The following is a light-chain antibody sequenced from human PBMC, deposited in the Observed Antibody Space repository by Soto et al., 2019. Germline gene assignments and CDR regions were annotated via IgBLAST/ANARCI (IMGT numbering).Light chain of an antibody. CDR2: DAS. V-gene: IGKV3-11*01. CDR3: QQRSNWHTIT. Sequence: EIVFTQGPATLSLSPGERSTLSCRASQSVSSYLAWYQQKPGQAPRLLIYDASNRATGIPARFSGSGSGTDLTLTISSLEPEDFAVYYCQQRSNWHTITFGQGTRLEIK. CDR1: QSVSSY. J-gene: IGKJ5*01.